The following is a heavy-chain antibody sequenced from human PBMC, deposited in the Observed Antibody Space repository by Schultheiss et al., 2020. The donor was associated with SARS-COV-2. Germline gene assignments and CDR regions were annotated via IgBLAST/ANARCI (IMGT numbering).Heavy chain of an antibody. CDR3: ARDWGNTAMDYGMDV. V-gene: IGHV1-2*02. CDR2: INPNSGGT. Sequence: ASVKVSCKASGYTLTGYYMHWVRQAPGQGLEWMGWINPNSGGTNYAQKFQGRVTMTRDTSISTAYMELSRLRSDDTAVYYCARDWGNTAMDYGMDVWGQGTTVTVSS. J-gene: IGHJ6*02. CDR1: GYTLTGYY. D-gene: IGHD5-18*01.